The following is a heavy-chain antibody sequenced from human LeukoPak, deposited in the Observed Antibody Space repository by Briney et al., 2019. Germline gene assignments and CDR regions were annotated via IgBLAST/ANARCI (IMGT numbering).Heavy chain of an antibody. J-gene: IGHJ4*02. D-gene: IGHD1-26*01. CDR2: IISSGNTI. Sequence: GGSLRLSCAASGFTFSTYEMNWVRQAPGKGLEWISYIISSGNTIYYADSVKGRFTISRDNAKNSLFLQMNSLRVEDTAVYYCARDRIGAHTSLDYWGQGTLVTVSS. CDR1: GFTFSTYE. CDR3: ARDRIGAHTSLDY. V-gene: IGHV3-48*03.